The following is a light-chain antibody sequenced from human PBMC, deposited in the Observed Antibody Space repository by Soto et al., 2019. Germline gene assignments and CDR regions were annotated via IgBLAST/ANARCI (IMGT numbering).Light chain of an antibody. CDR1: QSVSNN. Sequence: EIVMTQSPATLSVSPGERATLSCRASQSVSNNLAWYQQRLGQAPRLLIHGASTRATGIPARFGGSGSGTEFTLTISSLQSEDFATYYCQQYNTYSTFGQGTRLEIK. CDR2: GAS. V-gene: IGKV3-15*01. J-gene: IGKJ5*01. CDR3: QQYNTYST.